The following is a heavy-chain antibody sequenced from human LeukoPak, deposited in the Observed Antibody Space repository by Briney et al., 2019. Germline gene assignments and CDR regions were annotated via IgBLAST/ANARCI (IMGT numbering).Heavy chain of an antibody. D-gene: IGHD3-16*02. CDR1: GYTFTGYY. Sequence: ASVKVSCKASGYTFTGYYMHWVRQAPGQGLEWMGWINPNSGGTNYAQKFQGRVTMTRDTSISTAYMELSRLRSDDTAVYYCASDRDYVWGSYRPDAFDIWGQGTMVTVSS. V-gene: IGHV1-2*02. CDR2: INPNSGGT. CDR3: ASDRDYVWGSYRPDAFDI. J-gene: IGHJ3*02.